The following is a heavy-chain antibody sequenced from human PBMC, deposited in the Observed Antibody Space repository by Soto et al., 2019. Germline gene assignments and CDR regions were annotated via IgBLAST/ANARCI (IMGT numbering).Heavy chain of an antibody. CDR1: GYSFAGYW. V-gene: IGHV5-10-1*01. CDR3: ARQRLWGTSGYYYFEN. J-gene: IGHJ4*02. D-gene: IGHD3-22*01. Sequence: PGESLKISCKGSGYSFAGYWITWVRQKPGKGLEWMGRIDPSDSQTYYSPSFRGHVTISATKSITTVFLQWSSLRASDTAMYYCARQRLWGTSGYYYFENWGQGTLATVSS. CDR2: IDPSDSQT.